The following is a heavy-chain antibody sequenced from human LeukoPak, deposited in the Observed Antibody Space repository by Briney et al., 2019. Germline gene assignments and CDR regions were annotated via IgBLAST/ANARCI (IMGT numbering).Heavy chain of an antibody. Sequence: SETLSLTCAVYGGSFSGYYWSWIRQPPGKGLEWIGEINHSGSTNYNPSLKSRVTISVDTSKNQFSLKLISVTAADTAVYYCARLRYSSSWFRWDYWGQGTLVTVSS. J-gene: IGHJ4*02. CDR2: INHSGST. CDR3: ARLRYSSSWFRWDY. D-gene: IGHD6-13*01. CDR1: GGSFSGYY. V-gene: IGHV4-34*01.